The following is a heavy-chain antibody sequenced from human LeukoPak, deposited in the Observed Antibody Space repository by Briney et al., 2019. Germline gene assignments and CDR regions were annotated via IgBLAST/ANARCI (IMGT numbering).Heavy chain of an antibody. J-gene: IGHJ4*02. V-gene: IGHV3-21*01. CDR1: GFSFSDSG. CDR2: ISSSSSYI. CDR3: ASHPYCSGGSCY. D-gene: IGHD2-15*01. Sequence: PGGSLRLSCAASGFSFSDSGMNWVRQAPGKGLEWVSSISSSSSYIYYADSVKGRFTISRDNAKNSLYLQMNSLRAEDTAVYYCASHPYCSGGSCYWGQGTLVTVSS.